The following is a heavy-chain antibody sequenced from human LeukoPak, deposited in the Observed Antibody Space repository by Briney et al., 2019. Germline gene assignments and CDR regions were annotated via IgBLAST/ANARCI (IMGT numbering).Heavy chain of an antibody. CDR1: GGSISSHY. V-gene: IGHV4-59*11. CDR2: IYYSGST. Sequence: SETLSLTCTVSGGSISSHYWSWIRQPPGKGLEWIGYIYYSGSTNYNPSLKSRVTISVDTSKNQFSLKLSSVTAADTAVYYCVRVGDVPYFPFDHWGQGTLVTVSS. J-gene: IGHJ5*02. D-gene: IGHD2/OR15-2a*01. CDR3: VRVGDVPYFPFDH.